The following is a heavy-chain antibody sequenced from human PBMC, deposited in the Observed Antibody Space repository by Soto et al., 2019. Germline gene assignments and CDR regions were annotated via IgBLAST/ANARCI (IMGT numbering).Heavy chain of an antibody. CDR3: AKYMVATIYFDY. J-gene: IGHJ4*02. D-gene: IGHD5-12*01. CDR2: ISGSGVTT. Sequence: GGSLRLSCAASGFTFLNYAMSWVRQAPGKGLEWVSTISGSGVTTYYADSVKGRFTISRDNSKNTLYLQMNSLRAEDTAEYYCAKYMVATIYFDYWGQGALVTVSS. V-gene: IGHV3-23*01. CDR1: GFTFLNYA.